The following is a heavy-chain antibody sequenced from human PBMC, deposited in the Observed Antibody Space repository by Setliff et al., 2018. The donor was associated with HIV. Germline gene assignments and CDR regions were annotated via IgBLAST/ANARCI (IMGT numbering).Heavy chain of an antibody. V-gene: IGHV3-30*02. Sequence: PGGSLRLSCGASGLTFSTSYMTWLRQAPGKGLEWVAGIRPDASNKYYADSVKGRFTISRDNSKNTLYLQMNSLRAEDTAVYYCASGGGGNSGTRWFDYWGRGTLVTVSS. D-gene: IGHD2-21*02. CDR1: GLTFSTSY. J-gene: IGHJ4*02. CDR3: ASGGGGNSGTRWFDY. CDR2: IRPDASNK.